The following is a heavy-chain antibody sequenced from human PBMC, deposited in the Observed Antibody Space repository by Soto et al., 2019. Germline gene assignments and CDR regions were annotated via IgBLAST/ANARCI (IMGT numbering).Heavy chain of an antibody. D-gene: IGHD6-6*01. CDR2: ISSSSSYI. CDR1: GFTFSSYS. V-gene: IGHV3-21*01. CDR3: ARELVRGVDSYYYGMDV. Sequence: EVQLVESGGGLVKPGGSLRLSCAASGFTFSSYSMNWVRQAPGKGLEWVSSISSSSSYIYYADSVKGRFTISRDNAKNSLYLQMNSLRAEDTAVYYCARELVRGVDSYYYGMDVWGQGTTVTVSS. J-gene: IGHJ6*02.